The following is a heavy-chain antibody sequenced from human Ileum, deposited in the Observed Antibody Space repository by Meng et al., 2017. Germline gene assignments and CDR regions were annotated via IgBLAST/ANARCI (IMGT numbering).Heavy chain of an antibody. CDR3: AKSVNFDAGGYYP. J-gene: IGHJ5*02. Sequence: VQLVESGGGLVQPGGSLRLSCAASGFTVSVNYMSWVRQAPGKGLEWVSCIYVDGRTYYADSVEGRFTIFRDSSKNTLYLQMNSLRAEDTAVYYCAKSVNFDAGGYYPWGQGTLVTVSS. CDR2: IYVDGRT. D-gene: IGHD3-22*01. CDR1: GFTVSVNY. V-gene: IGHV3-66*01.